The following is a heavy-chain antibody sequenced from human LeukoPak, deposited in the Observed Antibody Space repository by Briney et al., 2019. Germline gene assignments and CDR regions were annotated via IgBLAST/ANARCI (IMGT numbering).Heavy chain of an antibody. CDR2: ISAYNGNT. D-gene: IGHD2-2*02. CDR3: ARYIVVVPAAIPAWVVATSYGMDV. V-gene: IGHV1-18*01. Sequence: GASVKVSCKASGYTFTSYGISWVRQAPGQGLEWMGWISAYNGNTNYAQKLQGRVTMTTDTSTSTAYVELRSLRSDDTAVYYCARYIVVVPAAIPAWVVATSYGMDVWGQGTTVTVSS. CDR1: GYTFTSYG. J-gene: IGHJ6*02.